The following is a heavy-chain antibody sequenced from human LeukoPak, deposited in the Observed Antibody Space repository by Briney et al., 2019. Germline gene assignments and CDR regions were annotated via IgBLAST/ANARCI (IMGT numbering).Heavy chain of an antibody. Sequence: GGTLRLSCAASGFTFSSYGMSWVRQAPGKGLEWVSAISGSGGSTYYADSVKGRFTISRDNSKNTLYLQMNSLRAEDTAVYYCARKVAAPDYWGQGTLVTVSS. D-gene: IGHD6-19*01. CDR3: ARKVAAPDY. J-gene: IGHJ4*02. CDR1: GFTFSSYG. V-gene: IGHV3-23*01. CDR2: ISGSGGST.